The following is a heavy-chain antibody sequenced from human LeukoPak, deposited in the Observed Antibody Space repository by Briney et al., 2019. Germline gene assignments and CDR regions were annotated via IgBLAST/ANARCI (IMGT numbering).Heavy chain of an antibody. V-gene: IGHV1-2*02. D-gene: IGHD3-3*01. CDR2: INPNSGGT. CDR1: GYTFTGYY. Sequence: GASVKVSCKASGYTFTGYYMHWVRQAPGQGLEWMGWINPNSGGTNYAQKFQGRVTMTRDTSISTAYMELSSLRSEDTAVYYCARGLYYDFWSVKASFFDYWGQGTLVTVSS. CDR3: ARGLYYDFWSVKASFFDY. J-gene: IGHJ4*02.